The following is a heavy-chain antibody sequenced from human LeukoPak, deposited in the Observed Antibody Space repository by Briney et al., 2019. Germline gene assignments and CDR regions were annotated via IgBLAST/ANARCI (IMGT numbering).Heavy chain of an antibody. CDR2: IRYDGGNK. V-gene: IGHV3-30*02. Sequence: PGGSLRLSCAASGFTFSSYGMHWVRQAPGKGLEWVAFIRYDGGNKYYADSVKGRFTVSRDNGRNSLYLQMNSLRAEDTAVYYCARLREIPVFGVVTKSTSYFDYWGQGTLVTVSS. D-gene: IGHD3-3*01. J-gene: IGHJ4*02. CDR3: ARLREIPVFGVVTKSTSYFDY. CDR1: GFTFSSYG.